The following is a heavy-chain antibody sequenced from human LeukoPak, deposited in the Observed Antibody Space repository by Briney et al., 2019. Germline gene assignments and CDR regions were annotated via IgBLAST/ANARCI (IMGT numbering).Heavy chain of an antibody. CDR2: ISSSGSTI. Sequence: GGSLRLSCAVSGFRDFTFSNYEMNWVRQAPGKGLEWVSYISSSGSTIYYADSVKGRFTISRDNAKNSLYVQMNSLRAEDTAVYYCARGAPNWNFDYYGMDVWGQGTTVTVSS. V-gene: IGHV3-48*03. CDR1: GFRDFTFSNYE. J-gene: IGHJ6*02. CDR3: ARGAPNWNFDYYGMDV. D-gene: IGHD1-1*01.